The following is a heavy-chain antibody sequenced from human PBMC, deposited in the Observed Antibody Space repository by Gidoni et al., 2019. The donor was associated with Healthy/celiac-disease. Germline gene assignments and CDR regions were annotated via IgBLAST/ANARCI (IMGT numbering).Heavy chain of an antibody. Sequence: EVQLVESGGGLVKPGGSLRLPCAAAGFPFRRYSMTWVRQAPGKGLGWVSSISSSSSYIYYADSVKGRFTISRDNAKNSLYLQMNSLRAEDTAVYYCARAPSGITIFGVVIDYWGQGTLVTVSS. CDR3: ARAPSGITIFGVVIDY. CDR1: GFPFRRYS. J-gene: IGHJ4*02. CDR2: ISSSSSYI. D-gene: IGHD3-3*01. V-gene: IGHV3-21*01.